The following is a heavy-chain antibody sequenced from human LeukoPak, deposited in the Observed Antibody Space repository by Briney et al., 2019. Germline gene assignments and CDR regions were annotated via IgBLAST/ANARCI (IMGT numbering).Heavy chain of an antibody. CDR1: GGSISSGLYS. D-gene: IGHD2-2*01. CDR2: IYHTGST. J-gene: IGHJ5*02. Sequence: SETLSLTCDVSGGSISSGLYSWSWIRQPLGKGLEWIGYIYHTGSTYHNPSLKSRVTISVDTSKNQFSLRLSSVSAADTAVYYCARLQYCSGTSCYWFDPWGQGTLVTVSS. V-gene: IGHV4-30-2*01. CDR3: ARLQYCSGTSCYWFDP.